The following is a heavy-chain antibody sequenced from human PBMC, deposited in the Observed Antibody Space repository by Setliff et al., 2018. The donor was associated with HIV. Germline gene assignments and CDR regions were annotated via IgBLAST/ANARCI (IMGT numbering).Heavy chain of an antibody. D-gene: IGHD4-17*01. CDR3: AREGGSTVAQSPLDY. Sequence: ASVKVSCKASGYIFTSYYIHWVRQAPGQGLEWMGIINPSGGSTTYAQKFQGRVNMTRDTSTSTVYMELRSLRSEDTAVYYCAREGGSTVAQSPLDYWGQGSPVTVSS. J-gene: IGHJ4*02. CDR2: INPSGGST. V-gene: IGHV1-46*03. CDR1: GYIFTSYY.